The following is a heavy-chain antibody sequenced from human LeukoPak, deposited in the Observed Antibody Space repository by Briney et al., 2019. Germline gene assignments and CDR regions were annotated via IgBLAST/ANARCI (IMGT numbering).Heavy chain of an antibody. V-gene: IGHV4-4*02. CDR1: GGSITSTNY. Sequence: PSGTLSLTCAVSGGSITSTNYWTWVRPPPGKDLEWIGEINLQGSTNYKPSLMGRVAISVDMSENHISLQTASVTAVDTAVYFAREGGPYRPLDYWGQGTLVTVSS. J-gene: IGHJ4*02. CDR2: INLQGST. CDR3: AREGGPYRPLDY.